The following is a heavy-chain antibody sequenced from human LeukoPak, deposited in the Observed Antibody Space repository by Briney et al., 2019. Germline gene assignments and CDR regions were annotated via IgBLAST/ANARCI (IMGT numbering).Heavy chain of an antibody. Sequence: ASVKVSCKASGGTFSSYAISWVRQAPGQGLEWMGGIIPIFGTANYAQKFQGGVTITADESTSTAYMELSSLRSEDTAVYYCATRTRFLEWFYWGQGTLVTVSS. CDR2: IIPIFGTA. J-gene: IGHJ4*02. CDR1: GGTFSSYA. V-gene: IGHV1-69*01. CDR3: ATRTRFLEWFY. D-gene: IGHD3-3*01.